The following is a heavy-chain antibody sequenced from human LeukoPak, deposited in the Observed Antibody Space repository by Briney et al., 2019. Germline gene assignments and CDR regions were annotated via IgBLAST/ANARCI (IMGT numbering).Heavy chain of an antibody. Sequence: PGGSLRLSCAASGFTLSDYYMSWIRQAPGKGLEWFSYISNSGSATYYAESVKGRFTISRDNAKNSLYLQMNNMRAEDTAVYYCARHTTDFYDRSGYLGWLDPWGQGTQVTVSS. CDR3: ARHTTDFYDRSGYLGWLDP. J-gene: IGHJ5*02. CDR1: GFTLSDYY. D-gene: IGHD3-22*01. CDR2: ISNSGSAT. V-gene: IGHV3-11*01.